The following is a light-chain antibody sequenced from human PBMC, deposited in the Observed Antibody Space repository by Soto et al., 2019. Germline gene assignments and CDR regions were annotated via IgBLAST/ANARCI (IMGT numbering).Light chain of an antibody. CDR1: QSVSSSY. CDR3: QQYGSSPPWT. CDR2: DAS. Sequence: EIVLTQSPATLSLSPGERATLSCGASQSVSSSYLAWYQQKPGLAPRLLNYDASSRATGIPDRFSGSRSGTDFPLTISRLEPEDFAVYYCQQYGSSPPWTFGQGTKVEIK. J-gene: IGKJ1*01. V-gene: IGKV3D-20*01.